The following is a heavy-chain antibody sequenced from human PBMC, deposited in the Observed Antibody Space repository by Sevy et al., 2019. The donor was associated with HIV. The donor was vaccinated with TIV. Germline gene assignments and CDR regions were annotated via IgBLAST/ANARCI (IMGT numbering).Heavy chain of an antibody. D-gene: IGHD2-15*01. V-gene: IGHV3-23*01. CDR3: AKEMYCSAGSCYHYYYYVMDV. J-gene: IGHJ6*02. Sequence: GGSLRLSCAASGFTFSNFAMSWVRQAPGKGLEWVSAISGSGLTTYYADSVKGRFTISRDNSKNTLYLQIDSLRAEDTAVYYCAKEMYCSAGSCYHYYYYVMDVWSQGTTVTVSS. CDR1: GFTFSNFA. CDR2: ISGSGLTT.